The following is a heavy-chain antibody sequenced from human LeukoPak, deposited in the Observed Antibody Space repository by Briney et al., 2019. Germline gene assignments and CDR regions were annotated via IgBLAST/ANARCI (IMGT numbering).Heavy chain of an antibody. CDR3: ATDISTHYFGS. D-gene: IGHD3-9*01. CDR2: IWYDASNK. J-gene: IGHJ4*02. Sequence: GGSLRLSCAASGISFSSYGMHWVRQAPGKGLEWVTFIWYDASNKYYAESVKGRSTISRDNSRNTLFLQMNSLRAEDTAIYYCATDISTHYFGSWGQGTLVTVSS. CDR1: GISFSSYG. V-gene: IGHV3-30*02.